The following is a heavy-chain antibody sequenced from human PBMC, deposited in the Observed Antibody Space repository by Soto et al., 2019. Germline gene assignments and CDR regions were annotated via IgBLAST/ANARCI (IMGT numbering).Heavy chain of an antibody. CDR1: GFTISGAW. Sequence: EVQLVESGGGLVKPGGSLRLSCAASGFTISGAWMNWVRQAPGKGLEWDGRIKTKTQGETTDYAAPVKGRFTISRDDSENTLSLHMNSLKIEDTAVYYCTTGSVEGYWGQGTLVTVSS. CDR2: IKTKTQGETT. CDR3: TTGSVEGY. J-gene: IGHJ4*02. D-gene: IGHD1-26*01. V-gene: IGHV3-15*07.